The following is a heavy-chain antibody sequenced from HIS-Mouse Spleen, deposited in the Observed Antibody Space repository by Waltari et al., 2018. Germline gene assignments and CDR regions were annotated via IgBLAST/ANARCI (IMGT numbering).Heavy chain of an antibody. CDR2: INPNSGGT. J-gene: IGHJ3*02. CDR1: GYTFTGYS. Sequence: QVQLVQSGAEVKKPVASVKLSCKASGYTFTGYSMHWVRQAPGQGLEWMGWINPNSGGTNYAQKFQGRVTMTRDTSISTAYMELSRLRSDDTAVYYCARPSTGDPGAFDIWGQGTMVTVSS. CDR3: ARPSTGDPGAFDI. V-gene: IGHV1-2*02. D-gene: IGHD7-27*01.